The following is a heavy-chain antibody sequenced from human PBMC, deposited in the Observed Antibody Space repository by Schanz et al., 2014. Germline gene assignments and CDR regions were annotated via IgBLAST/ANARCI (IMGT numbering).Heavy chain of an antibody. CDR2: ISPYNGNT. CDR1: GGTFSTYP. J-gene: IGHJ4*02. D-gene: IGHD4-17*01. V-gene: IGHV1-18*04. CDR3: ARGYGDSPTDF. Sequence: QVQLVQSGAEVKKPGSSMKVSCKASGGTFSTYPINWLRQAPGQGLEWMGWISPYNGNTNYAQKLQGRVTMTADTSTSTAYMDLRSLRSEDTAVYYCARGYGDSPTDFWGQGTLVTVSS.